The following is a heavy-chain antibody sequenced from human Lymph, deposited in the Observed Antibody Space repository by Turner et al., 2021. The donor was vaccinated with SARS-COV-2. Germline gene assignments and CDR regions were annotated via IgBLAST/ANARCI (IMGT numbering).Heavy chain of an antibody. V-gene: IGHV3-30*18. D-gene: IGHD3-3*01. CDR1: GFTYSIYG. Sequence: QVQLVESGGGVVQPGRSLRISCAASGFTYSIYGMPWVRQAQGKGMEWWAFISYDGSNKSYAGSEKGRFTISRDNSKNTLYLQMNSLRAEDTAVYYCAKVRSIFGVVIGGMDVWGQGTTVTVSS. J-gene: IGHJ6*02. CDR3: AKVRSIFGVVIGGMDV. CDR2: ISYDGSNK.